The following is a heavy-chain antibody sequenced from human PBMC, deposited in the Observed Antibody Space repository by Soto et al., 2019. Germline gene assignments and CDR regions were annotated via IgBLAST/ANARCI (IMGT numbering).Heavy chain of an antibody. CDR2: ISGSGGST. J-gene: IGHJ4*02. CDR3: AKDYRYGYPGPYDY. CDR1: GFTFSSYA. Sequence: PGRSLRLSCAASGFTFSSYAMSWVRQAPGKGLEWVSAISGSGGSTYYADSVKGRFTISRDNSKNTLYLQMNSLRAEDTAVYYCAKDYRYGYPGPYDYWGQGTLVTVSS. D-gene: IGHD5-18*01. V-gene: IGHV3-23*01.